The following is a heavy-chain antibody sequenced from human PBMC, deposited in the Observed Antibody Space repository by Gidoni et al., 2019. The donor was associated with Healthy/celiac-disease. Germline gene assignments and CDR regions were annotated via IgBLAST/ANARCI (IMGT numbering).Heavy chain of an antibody. J-gene: IGHJ3*02. V-gene: IGHV3-11*05. CDR3: ASGGGLRDAFDI. Sequence: QVQLVESGGGLVKPGGSLRLSWSASGFPFSDYYMRWIRQAPGKGLEWVSYISSSSSYTNYADSVKGRFTISRDNAKNSLYLQMNSLRAEDTAVYYCASGGGLRDAFDIWGQGTMVTVSS. CDR1: GFPFSDYY. D-gene: IGHD2-15*01. CDR2: ISSSSSYT.